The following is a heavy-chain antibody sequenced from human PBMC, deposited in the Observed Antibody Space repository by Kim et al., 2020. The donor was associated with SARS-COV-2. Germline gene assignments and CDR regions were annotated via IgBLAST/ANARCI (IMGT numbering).Heavy chain of an antibody. CDR1: GYTFTDYG. CDR3: VRGHYGKIVGEY. J-gene: IGHJ4*02. V-gene: IGHV1-18*01. Sequence: ASVKVSCKASGYTFTDYGFSWVRQAPGQGLEWMGWIDSDNGNTNYAQNLQGGVTMTADTSTSTAYMELMSLRSDDTAMYYCVRGHYGKIVGEYWGQGTLVTVSS. CDR2: IDSDNGNT. D-gene: IGHD1-26*01.